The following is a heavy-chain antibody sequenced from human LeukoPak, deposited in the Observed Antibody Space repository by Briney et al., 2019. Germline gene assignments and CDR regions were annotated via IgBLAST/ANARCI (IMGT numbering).Heavy chain of an antibody. CDR2: ICHSGNA. D-gene: IGHD4/OR15-4a*01. Sequence: SETLSLTCTVSGFSISSGYHWGWIRQPPGKGLEWIANICHSGNAYYSPSLKSRVTISVDTSKNQFSLKLNSVTAADTAVYYCARDPSNNFDFWGQGTLVTVSS. CDR3: ARDPSNNFDF. J-gene: IGHJ4*02. CDR1: GFSISSGYH. V-gene: IGHV4-38-2*02.